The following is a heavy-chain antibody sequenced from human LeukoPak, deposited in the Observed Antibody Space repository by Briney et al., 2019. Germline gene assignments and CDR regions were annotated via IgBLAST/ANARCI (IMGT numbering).Heavy chain of an antibody. D-gene: IGHD6-13*01. V-gene: IGHV3-21*01. Sequence: GGSLRLSCAASGFTFSSYSMNWVRQAPGKGLEWVSSISSSSSYIYYADSVKGRFTISRDNAKSSLYLQMNSLRAEDTAVYYCARGIAAGSDDAEYFQHWGQGTLVTVSS. CDR2: ISSSSSYI. CDR3: ARGIAAGSDDAEYFQH. CDR1: GFTFSSYS. J-gene: IGHJ1*01.